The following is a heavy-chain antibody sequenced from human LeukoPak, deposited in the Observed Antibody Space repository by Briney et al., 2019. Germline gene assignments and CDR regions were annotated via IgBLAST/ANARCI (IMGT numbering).Heavy chain of an antibody. J-gene: IGHJ6*03. CDR1: GFTFSNYW. D-gene: IGHD1-26*01. CDR2: INSDGSST. Sequence: GGSLRLSCAASGFTFSNYWMHWVRQAPGKGLVWVSRINSDGSSTIYADSVKGRFTISRDNAKNTLYLQMNSLRAEDTAVYYCARVSSGSYFGYYYYYMDVWGKGTTVTVSS. V-gene: IGHV3-74*01. CDR3: ARVSSGSYFGYYYYYMDV.